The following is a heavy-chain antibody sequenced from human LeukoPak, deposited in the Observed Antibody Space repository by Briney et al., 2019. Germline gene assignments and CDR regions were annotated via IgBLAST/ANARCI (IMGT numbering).Heavy chain of an antibody. V-gene: IGHV3-11*05. D-gene: IGHD3-10*01. CDR3: AKEYGSGSYPNDALDI. Sequence: PGGSLRLSCAASGFTFSDYYMSWIRQAPGKGLEWISYISSSSSYTHYADSVKGRFTISRDNAKNSLYLQMSSLTAEDTAAYYCAKEYGSGSYPNDALDIWGQGTMVTVFS. J-gene: IGHJ3*02. CDR1: GFTFSDYY. CDR2: ISSSSSYT.